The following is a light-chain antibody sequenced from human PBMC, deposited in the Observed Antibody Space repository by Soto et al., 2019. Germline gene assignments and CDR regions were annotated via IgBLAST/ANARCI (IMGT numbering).Light chain of an antibody. CDR1: QNIRGNE. Sequence: VLTQSPGTLSLSPGERTTLSCRASQNIRGNELAWYQPKPGQPPSLLIYRGSSRAPGIPDRFSGRGSGTEFTLTISRLEPEDFAVYYCQDYGTSAPWTFGQGTRVEIK. CDR3: QDYGTSAPWT. CDR2: RGS. J-gene: IGKJ1*01. V-gene: IGKV3-20*01.